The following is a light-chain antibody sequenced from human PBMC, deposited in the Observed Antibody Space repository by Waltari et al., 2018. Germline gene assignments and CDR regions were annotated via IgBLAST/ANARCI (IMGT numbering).Light chain of an antibody. CDR3: QSYDGSLSSGV. Sequence: QSVLTQPPSVSGAPGQRVTISCPGSGSNIGAGYDVHWYQQLPGTAPKLLIYGNSNRPSGVPDRFSGSKSGASASLAITGLQAEDEGDYYCQSYDGSLSSGVFGGGTKLTVL. CDR1: GSNIGAGYD. J-gene: IGLJ2*01. CDR2: GNS. V-gene: IGLV1-40*01.